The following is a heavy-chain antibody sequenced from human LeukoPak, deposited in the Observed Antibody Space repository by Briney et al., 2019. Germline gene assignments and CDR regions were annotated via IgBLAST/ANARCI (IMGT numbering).Heavy chain of an antibody. V-gene: IGHV1-18*01. D-gene: IGHD2-2*01. Sequence: ASVKVSCKASGGTFSSYAISWVRQAPGQGLEWMGWISAYNGNTKYVPKLQGRVSMTTDTSTSTAYMELRSLRSDDTAVYYCARTCPLLFCSSSFFDPWGQGTLVTVSS. CDR3: ARTCPLLFCSSSFFDP. CDR2: ISAYNGNT. J-gene: IGHJ5*02. CDR1: GGTFSSYA.